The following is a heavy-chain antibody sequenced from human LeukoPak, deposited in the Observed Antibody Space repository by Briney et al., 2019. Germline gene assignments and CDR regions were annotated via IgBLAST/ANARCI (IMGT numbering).Heavy chain of an antibody. D-gene: IGHD3-22*01. CDR1: GYSFISYW. V-gene: IGHV5-51*01. CDR3: AITLDYYDSSGYLDY. J-gene: IGHJ4*02. CDR2: IYPGDSDT. Sequence: AGESLKISCKGSGYSFISYWIGWVRQMPGKGLEWMGIIYPGDSDTRYSPSFQGQVTISADKSISTAYLQWSSLKASDTAMYYCAITLDYYDSSGYLDYWGQGTLVTVSS.